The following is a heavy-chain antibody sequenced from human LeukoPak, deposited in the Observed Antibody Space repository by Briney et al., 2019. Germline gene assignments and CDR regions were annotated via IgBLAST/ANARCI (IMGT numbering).Heavy chain of an antibody. Sequence: SETLSLTCTVSGGSISSSSYYRSWVRQPPGKGLEWIGYVYYRGSTNYNPSLKSRISISVDTSKNQFSLKLSSVTAADTAVYYCARTTEGGYTYNYFYYYYMDVWGKGTTVTISS. D-gene: IGHD5-18*01. V-gene: IGHV4-61*01. CDR3: ARTTEGGYTYNYFYYYYMDV. CDR1: GGSISSSSYY. CDR2: VYYRGST. J-gene: IGHJ6*03.